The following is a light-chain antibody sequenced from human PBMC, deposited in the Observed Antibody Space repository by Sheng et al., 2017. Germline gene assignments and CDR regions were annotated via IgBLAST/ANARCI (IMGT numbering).Light chain of an antibody. V-gene: IGLV2-23*02. CDR1: SSDVGSYNL. CDR2: DVS. CDR3: CSYAGSRRV. J-gene: IGLJ1*01. Sequence: QSALTQPASVSGSPGQLITISCTGTSSDVGSYNLVSWYQQHPGKAPKLMIYDVSKRPSGVSNRFSGSKSGNTASLTISGLQAEDEADYYCCSYAGSRRVFGTGTKVTVL.